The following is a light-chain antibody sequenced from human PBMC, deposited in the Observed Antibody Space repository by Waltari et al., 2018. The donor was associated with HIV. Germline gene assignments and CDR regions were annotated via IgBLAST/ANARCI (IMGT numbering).Light chain of an antibody. CDR1: SSDVGSYNL. CDR3: CSYAGSSTFYV. Sequence: QSALTQPASVSGSPGQSITISCTGTSSDVGSYNLVSWYQQHPDKAPKLMIYEVSKRPSGVSSRFSGSKSGSTAALTISGLQADDEADYYCCSYAGSSTFYVFGTGTKVTVL. V-gene: IGLV2-23*02. CDR2: EVS. J-gene: IGLJ1*01.